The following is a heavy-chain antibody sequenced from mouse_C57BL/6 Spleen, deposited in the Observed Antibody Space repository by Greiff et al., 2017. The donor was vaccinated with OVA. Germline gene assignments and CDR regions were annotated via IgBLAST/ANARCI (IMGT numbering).Heavy chain of an antibody. J-gene: IGHJ4*01. CDR3: ARRELSMDY. Sequence: VQLQQSGPELVKPGASVKISCKASGYSFTGYYMNWVKQSPEKSLEWIGEINPSTGGTTYNQKFKAKATLTVDKSSSTAYMQLKSLTSEDSAVYYCARRELSMDYWGQGTSGTVSS. CDR1: GYSFTGYY. D-gene: IGHD1-1*02. V-gene: IGHV1-42*01. CDR2: INPSTGGT.